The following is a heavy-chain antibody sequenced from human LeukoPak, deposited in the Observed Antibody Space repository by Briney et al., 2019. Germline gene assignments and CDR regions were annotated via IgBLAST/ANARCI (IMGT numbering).Heavy chain of an antibody. D-gene: IGHD3-22*01. V-gene: IGHV1-69*06. J-gene: IGHJ4*02. Sequence: ASVKVSCKASGGTFSSYAISWVRQAPGQGLEWMGRIIPIFGTANYAQKFQGRVTITADKSTSTAYMELSSLRSEDTAVYYCARSYTYYYDSSGPFDYWGQGTPVTVSS. CDR3: ARSYTYYYDSSGPFDY. CDR1: GGTFSSYA. CDR2: IIPIFGTA.